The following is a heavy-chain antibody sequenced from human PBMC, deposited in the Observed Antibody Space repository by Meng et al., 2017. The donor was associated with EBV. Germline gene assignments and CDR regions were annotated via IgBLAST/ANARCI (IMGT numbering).Heavy chain of an antibody. V-gene: IGHV1-46*01. J-gene: IGHJ4*02. CDR1: GYTFTSYY. CDR2: IIPAGGNT. CDR3: VRELVGGTFDY. D-gene: IGHD1/OR15-1a*01. Sequence: QGQLVQSGAEVKKPGDSVKVSCKASGYTFTSYYLHWVRQAPGQGLEWMGIIIPAGGNTNYAQKFRGRFTMTRDTSTSTVYMDLSILTSEDTAVYYCVRELVGGTFDYWGQGTLVTVSS.